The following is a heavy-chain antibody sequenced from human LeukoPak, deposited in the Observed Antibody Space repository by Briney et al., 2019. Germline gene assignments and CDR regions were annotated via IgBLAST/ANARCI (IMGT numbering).Heavy chain of an antibody. CDR1: GFTFSSYS. Sequence: PGGSLRLSCAASGFTFSSYSMNWVRQAPGKGLEWVSSISSSSSYIYYADSVRGRFTISRDNAKNSLYLQMNSLRAEDTAVYYCARDGPAAGFAWGQGTLVTVSS. CDR2: ISSSSSYI. J-gene: IGHJ5*02. V-gene: IGHV3-21*01. D-gene: IGHD6-13*01. CDR3: ARDGPAAGFA.